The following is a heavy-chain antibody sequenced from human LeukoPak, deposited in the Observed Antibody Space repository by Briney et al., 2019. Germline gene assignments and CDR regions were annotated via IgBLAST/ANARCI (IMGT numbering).Heavy chain of an antibody. D-gene: IGHD3-10*01. CDR2: IYYSGST. J-gene: IGHJ5*02. CDR3: ARESMVRGATNWFDP. Sequence: SSETLSLTCTVSGGSISSYYWSWIRQPPGKGLEWIGYIYYSGSTNYNPSLKSRVTISVDTSKNQFSLKLSSVTAADTAVYYCARESMVRGATNWFDPWGQGTLVTVSS. CDR1: GGSISSYY. V-gene: IGHV4-59*12.